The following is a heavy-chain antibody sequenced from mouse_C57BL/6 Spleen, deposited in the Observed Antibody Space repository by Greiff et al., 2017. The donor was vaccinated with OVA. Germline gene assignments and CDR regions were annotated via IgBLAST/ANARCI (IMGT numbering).Heavy chain of an antibody. V-gene: IGHV1-55*01. D-gene: IGHD3-2*02. CDR2: IYPGSGST. CDR1: GYTFTSYW. J-gene: IGHJ3*01. Sequence: VQLQQPGAELVKPGASVKMSCKASGYTFTSYWITWVKQRPGQGLEWIGDIYPGSGSTNYNEKFKSKATLTVDTSSSTAYMQLSSLTSEDSAVYYCARSEGTAQAPWFAYWGQGTLVTVSA. CDR3: ARSEGTAQAPWFAY.